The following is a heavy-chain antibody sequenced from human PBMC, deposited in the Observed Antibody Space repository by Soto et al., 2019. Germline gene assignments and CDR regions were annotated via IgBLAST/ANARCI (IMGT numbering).Heavy chain of an antibody. D-gene: IGHD6-13*01. CDR3: ARGWGIAAAGRTFDY. J-gene: IGHJ4*02. CDR2: INHSGST. V-gene: IGHV4-34*01. Sequence: QVQLQQWGAGLLKPSETLSLTCAVYGGSFSGYYWSWIRQPPGKGLEWIGEINHSGSTNYNPSLKGRVTIXXDXSXSQFSLKLSSVTAADTAVYYCARGWGIAAAGRTFDYWGQGTLVTVSS. CDR1: GGSFSGYY.